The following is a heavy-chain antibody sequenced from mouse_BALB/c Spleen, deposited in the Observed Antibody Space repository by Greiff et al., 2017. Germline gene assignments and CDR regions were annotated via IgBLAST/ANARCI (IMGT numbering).Heavy chain of an antibody. CDR2: ISDGGSYT. CDR3: ARGITLHWYFDV. Sequence: EVQLQESGGGLVKPGGSLKLSCAASGFTFSDYYMYWVRQTPEKRLEWVATISDGGSYTYYPDSVKGRFTISRDNAKNNLYLQMSSLKSEDTAMYYCARGITLHWYFDVWGAGTTVTVSS. V-gene: IGHV5-4*02. J-gene: IGHJ1*01. D-gene: IGHD1-1*01. CDR1: GFTFSDYY.